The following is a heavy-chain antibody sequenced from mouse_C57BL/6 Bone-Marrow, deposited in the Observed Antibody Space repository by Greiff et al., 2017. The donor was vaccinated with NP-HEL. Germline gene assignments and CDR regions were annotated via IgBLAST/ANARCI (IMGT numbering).Heavy chain of an antibody. V-gene: IGHV1-59*01. CDR3: ARSGTTVVARFDY. Sequence: QVQLQQPGAELVRPGTSVKLSCKASGYTFTSYWMHWVKQRPGQGLEWIGVIDPSDSYTNYNQKFKGKATLTVDTSSSTAYMQLSSLTSEVSAVYYCARSGTTVVARFDYWGQGTTLTVSA. CDR2: IDPSDSYT. D-gene: IGHD1-1*01. J-gene: IGHJ2*01. CDR1: GYTFTSYW.